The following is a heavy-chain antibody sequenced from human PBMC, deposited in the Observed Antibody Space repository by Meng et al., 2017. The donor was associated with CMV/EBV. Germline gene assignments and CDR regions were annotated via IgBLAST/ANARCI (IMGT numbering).Heavy chain of an antibody. Sequence: LRRQESGPGLGKPSETLSPTCTVSGGSISSSSYYWGWIRQPPGKGLEWIGSIYYSGSTYYNPSLKSRVTISVDTSKNQFSLKLSSVTAADTAVYYCARDSAVAGVVDYWGQGTLVTVSS. CDR2: IYYSGST. CDR1: GGSISSSSYY. CDR3: ARDSAVAGVVDY. J-gene: IGHJ4*02. D-gene: IGHD6-19*01. V-gene: IGHV4-39*07.